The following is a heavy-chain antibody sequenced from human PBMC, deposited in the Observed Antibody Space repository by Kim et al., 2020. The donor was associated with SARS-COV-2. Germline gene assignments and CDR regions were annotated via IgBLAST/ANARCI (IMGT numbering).Heavy chain of an antibody. CDR2: ISSSGTTI. CDR3: ARVGAHHDFWSGYSQQYFFDF. D-gene: IGHD3-3*01. CDR1: GFTFSDNY. J-gene: IGHJ4*02. V-gene: IGHV3-11*01. Sequence: GGSLRLSCAASGFTFSDNYMSWIRQAPGKGLEWISFISSSGTTIYYADSVKGRFTLSRDNAENSLLLQMNSLRADDTAVYYCARVGAHHDFWSGYSQQYFFDFGGQGSLVTVSS.